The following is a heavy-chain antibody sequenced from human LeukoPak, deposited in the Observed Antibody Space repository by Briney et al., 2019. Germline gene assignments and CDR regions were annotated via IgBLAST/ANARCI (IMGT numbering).Heavy chain of an antibody. D-gene: IGHD6-13*01. CDR2: ISADGNII. CDR3: ARLEELYSSSWYLSLYAFDI. CDR1: GFTFRNYY. Sequence: GGSLRLSCEASGFTFRNYYISWFRQAPGKGLEWVSWISADGNIIRYADPVKGRFIISRDNAKNSLYLQMNSLRAEDMAVYYCARLEELYSSSWYLSLYAFDIWGQGTMVTVSS. J-gene: IGHJ3*02. V-gene: IGHV3-11*04.